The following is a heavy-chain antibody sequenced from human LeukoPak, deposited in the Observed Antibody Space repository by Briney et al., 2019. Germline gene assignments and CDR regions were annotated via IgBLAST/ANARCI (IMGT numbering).Heavy chain of an antibody. CDR2: INHSGST. CDR1: GGSFSGYY. Sequence: SETLSLTCAVYGGSFSGYYWSWIRQPPGKGLEWIGEINHSGSTNYNPSLKSRVTISVDTSKNQFSLKLSSVTAADTAVYYCAIVPFDYWGQGTLVTVSS. J-gene: IGHJ4*02. V-gene: IGHV4-34*01. CDR3: AIVPFDY.